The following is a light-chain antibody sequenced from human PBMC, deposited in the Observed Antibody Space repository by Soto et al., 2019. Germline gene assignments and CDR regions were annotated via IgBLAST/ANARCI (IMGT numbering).Light chain of an antibody. CDR2: AAS. Sequence: DIQMTQSPSALSASVDDTVTITCRASQNIKMYLNWYQQNPGKATKLLSYAASSLQSGVPPRFSGSGYGTDFSLPISGVQPEDFATYYCQQSFGTTWTFGQGTRVE. CDR1: QNIKMY. CDR3: QQSFGTTWT. V-gene: IGKV1-39*01. J-gene: IGKJ1*01.